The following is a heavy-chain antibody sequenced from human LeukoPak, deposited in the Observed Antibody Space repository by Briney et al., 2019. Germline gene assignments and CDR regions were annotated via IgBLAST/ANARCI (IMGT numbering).Heavy chain of an antibody. CDR2: IYYSGST. Sequence: SETQSLTCTVSGGSISSSSYYWGWIRQPPGKGLEWIGSIYYSGSTYYNPSLKSRVTISVDTSKKQFSLKLSSVTAADTAVYYCARQMITSYYYDISGFRAFDIWGQGTMVTVSS. J-gene: IGHJ3*02. CDR1: GGSISSSSYY. CDR3: ARQMITSYYYDISGFRAFDI. D-gene: IGHD3-22*01. V-gene: IGHV4-39*01.